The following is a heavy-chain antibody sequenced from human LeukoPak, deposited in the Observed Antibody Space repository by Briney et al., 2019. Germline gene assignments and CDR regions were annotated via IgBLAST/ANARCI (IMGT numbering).Heavy chain of an antibody. CDR1: GFTFSRYA. V-gene: IGHV3-48*01. Sequence: GGSLRLSCTASGFTFSRYAMKWVRQAPGKGLEWVSYISTSISTIYYADSVKGRFTISRDNAKNSLYLQMNSLRAEDTAVYYCARDAAWSGYYDAFDIWGQGTMVTVSS. CDR3: ARDAAWSGYYDAFDI. D-gene: IGHD3-3*01. CDR2: ISTSISTI. J-gene: IGHJ3*02.